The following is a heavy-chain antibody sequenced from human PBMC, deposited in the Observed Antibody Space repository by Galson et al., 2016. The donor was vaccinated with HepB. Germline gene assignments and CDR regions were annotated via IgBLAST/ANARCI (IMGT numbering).Heavy chain of an antibody. CDR1: GYIFTSYW. CDR3: ARRSSDAFDI. Sequence: QSGAEVKKPGESLKISCKASGYIFTSYWIGWVRQMPGKGLEWMTIINPGDSDTRYSPSFQGQVTISADKSISAAYLQWNSLKASDTAIYYCARRSSDAFDIWGRGTMVTVSS. D-gene: IGHD3-10*01. CDR2: INPGDSDT. J-gene: IGHJ3*02. V-gene: IGHV5-51*01.